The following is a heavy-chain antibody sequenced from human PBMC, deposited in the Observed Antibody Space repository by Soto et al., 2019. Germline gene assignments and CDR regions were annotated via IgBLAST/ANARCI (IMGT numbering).Heavy chain of an antibody. V-gene: IGHV1-3*01. Sequence: ASVKVSCKASGYTFTNYAMHWERQAPGQRLEWMGWITAGNGNTKYSQKFQGRVPITRDTSASTAYMEMSSLRYEDTAVYYCARDRITGTYKTGYYGMDVWGQVTRVTVSS. CDR2: ITAGNGNT. D-gene: IGHD1-20*01. CDR1: GYTFTNYA. CDR3: ARDRITGTYKTGYYGMDV. J-gene: IGHJ6*02.